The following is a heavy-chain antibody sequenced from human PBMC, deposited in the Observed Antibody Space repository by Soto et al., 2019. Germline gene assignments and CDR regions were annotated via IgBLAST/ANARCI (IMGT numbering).Heavy chain of an antibody. J-gene: IGHJ6*02. CDR2: IYYSGST. Sequence: SETLSLTCTVSGGSISSGDYYWSWIRQPPGKGLEWIGYIYYSGSTYYNPSLKSRVTISVDTSKNQFSLKLSSVTAADTAVYYCARGGLRVDYGMDVWGQGTTVTVSS. CDR3: ARGGLRVDYGMDV. CDR1: GGSISSGDYY. V-gene: IGHV4-30-4*01. D-gene: IGHD5-12*01.